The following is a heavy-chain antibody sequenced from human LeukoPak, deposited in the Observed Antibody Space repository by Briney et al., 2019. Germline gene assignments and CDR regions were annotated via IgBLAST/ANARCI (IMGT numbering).Heavy chain of an antibody. J-gene: IGHJ5*02. D-gene: IGHD1-26*01. CDR2: ISDSGGST. CDR3: VKDGSMFDP. CDR1: GFTFSSYA. V-gene: IGHV3-23*01. Sequence: GGSLRLSCAASGFTFSSYAMSWVRQAPGKGLEWVSGISDSGGSTYHADSVEGRFTVSRDNSKNTLYLQMNSLRVEDTAVYYCVKDGSMFDPWGQGTLVTVAS.